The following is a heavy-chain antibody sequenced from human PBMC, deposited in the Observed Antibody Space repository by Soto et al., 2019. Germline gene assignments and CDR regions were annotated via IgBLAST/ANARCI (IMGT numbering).Heavy chain of an antibody. V-gene: IGHV3-11*06. CDR2: ISSSSSYT. J-gene: IGHJ4*02. CDR3: ARDMTTDNLLQLKTTQRFDY. D-gene: IGHD4-4*01. Sequence: GGSLRLSCAASGFTFSDYYMSWIRQAPGKGLEWVSYISSSSSYTNYADSVKGRFTISRDNAKNSLYLQMNSLRAEDTAVYYCARDMTTDNLLQLKTTQRFDYWGQGTLVTVSS. CDR1: GFTFSDYY.